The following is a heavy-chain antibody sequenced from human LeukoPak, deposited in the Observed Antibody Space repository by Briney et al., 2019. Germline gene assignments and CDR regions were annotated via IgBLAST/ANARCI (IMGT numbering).Heavy chain of an antibody. Sequence: SVKVSCKASGGTFSSYAISWVRQAPGQGLEWTGGIIPIFGTANYAQKFQGRVTITTDKSTTTAYMELSSLRSEDTAVYYCARDPRIAVAGDAFDIWGQGTMVTVSS. CDR2: IIPIFGTA. J-gene: IGHJ3*02. CDR1: GGTFSSYA. V-gene: IGHV1-69*05. D-gene: IGHD6-19*01. CDR3: ARDPRIAVAGDAFDI.